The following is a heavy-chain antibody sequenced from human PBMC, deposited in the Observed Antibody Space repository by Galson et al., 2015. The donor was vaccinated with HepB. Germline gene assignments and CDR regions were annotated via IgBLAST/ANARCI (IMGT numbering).Heavy chain of an antibody. J-gene: IGHJ4*02. CDR2: IFYSGTT. CDR3: ARYSSGWYFYFDS. Sequence: TLSLTCTVSGGSINNCYWGWIRQPPGKGLEWIGYIFYSGTTNYNPSLESRVTMSVDTSKNQFSLSLSSVTAADTAVYYCARYSSGWYFYFDSWGQGTLVTVSS. CDR1: GGSINNCY. V-gene: IGHV4-59*01. D-gene: IGHD6-19*01.